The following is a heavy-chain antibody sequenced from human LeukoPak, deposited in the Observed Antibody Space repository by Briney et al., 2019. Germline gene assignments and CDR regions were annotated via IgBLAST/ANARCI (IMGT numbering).Heavy chain of an antibody. Sequence: GGSLRLSCAASGFTFSTYTMNWVRQAPGKGLEWVSSNSNSGTYINYADSVKGRFTISRDNAENSLYLQMSSLRAEDTAVYYCARDDSARGTMVRGNYWGQGTLVTVSS. V-gene: IGHV3-21*01. CDR2: NSNSGTYI. J-gene: IGHJ4*02. CDR3: ARDDSARGTMVRGNY. CDR1: GFTFSTYT. D-gene: IGHD3-10*01.